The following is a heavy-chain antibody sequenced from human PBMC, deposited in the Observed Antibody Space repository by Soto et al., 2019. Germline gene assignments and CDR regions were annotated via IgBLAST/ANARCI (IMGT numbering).Heavy chain of an antibody. Sequence: QVQLVQSGAEVKKPGSSVKVSCKASGGTFKSYVFSWVRQAPGQGLEWMGGFIPLFGTPNYAQKFQGRVTITADESTSTVYMEMSSLTSEDSAVYYCARGLTVYSAVLNYYYGMDVWGQGTTVAVSS. J-gene: IGHJ6*02. D-gene: IGHD2-8*01. V-gene: IGHV1-69*01. CDR2: FIPLFGTP. CDR1: GGTFKSYV. CDR3: ARGLTVYSAVLNYYYGMDV.